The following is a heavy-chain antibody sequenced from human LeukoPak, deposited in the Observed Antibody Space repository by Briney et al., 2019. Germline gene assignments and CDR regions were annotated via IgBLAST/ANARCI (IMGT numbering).Heavy chain of an antibody. CDR2: INPSGGST. CDR1: GYTFTSYY. V-gene: IGHV1-46*01. CDR3: ARGLSGSYGSF. D-gene: IGHD1-26*01. J-gene: IGHJ4*02. Sequence: ASVKVSCKASGYTFTSYYMHWVRQAPGQGLEWMGIINPSGGSTSYAQKLQGRVTMTTDTSTSTAYMELRSLRSDDTAVYYCARGLSGSYGSFWGQGTLVTVSS.